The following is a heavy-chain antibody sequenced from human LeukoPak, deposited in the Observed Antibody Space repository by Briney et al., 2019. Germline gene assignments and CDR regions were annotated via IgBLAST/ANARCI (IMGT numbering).Heavy chain of an antibody. V-gene: IGHV3-30*18. CDR2: ISNDGSNK. D-gene: IGHD6-13*01. J-gene: IGHJ4*02. CDR1: GFTLSTYG. CDR3: AKDKSWSLDY. Sequence: GRSLRLSCAASGFTLSTYGIHWVRQAPGKGLEWVAVISNDGSNKYYADSVKGRFTISRDISKYTLFLQMNSLRTEDAAVYYCAKDKSWSLDYWGQGTLVTVSS.